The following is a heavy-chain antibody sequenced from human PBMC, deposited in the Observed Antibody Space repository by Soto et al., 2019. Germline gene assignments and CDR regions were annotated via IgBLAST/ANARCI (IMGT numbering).Heavy chain of an antibody. V-gene: IGHV4-59*01. J-gene: IGHJ2*01. CDR2: IYYSGST. CDR3: VQADGSIRDCHPVSAFLLTRASDL. D-gene: IGHD3-9*01. Sequence: QTPGKGLEWIGYIYYSGSTNYNPSLKSRVTISVDTSKNQFSLKLSSVTAADTAVYYFVQADGSIRDCHPVSAFLLTRASDL.